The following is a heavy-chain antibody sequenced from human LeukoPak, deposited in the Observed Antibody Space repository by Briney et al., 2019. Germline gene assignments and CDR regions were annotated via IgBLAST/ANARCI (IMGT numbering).Heavy chain of an antibody. J-gene: IGHJ4*02. CDR3: ARAYSYGFPSDY. CDR1: GFTFSSYG. Sequence: GGSLRLSCAASGFTFSSYGMHWVRQAPGKGLEWVAVIWYDGSNKYYADSVKGRFTISRDNSKNTLYLQMNSLRAEDTAVYYCARAYSYGFPSDYWGQGTLVTVSS. D-gene: IGHD5-18*01. CDR2: IWYDGSNK. V-gene: IGHV3-33*01.